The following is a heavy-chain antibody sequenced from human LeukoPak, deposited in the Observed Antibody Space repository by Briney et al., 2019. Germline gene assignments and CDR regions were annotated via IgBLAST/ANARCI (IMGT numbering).Heavy chain of an antibody. V-gene: IGHV3-9*01. D-gene: IGHD3-10*01. CDR3: AKDTDYYGSGRECSYFDY. J-gene: IGHJ4*02. CDR1: GFTFDDYA. CDR2: ISWNSGSI. Sequence: GGSLRLSCAASGFTFDDYAMHWVRQAPGKGLEWVSGISWNSGSIGYADSVKGRFTISRDNAKNSLYLQMNSLRAEDTALYYCAKDTDYYGSGRECSYFDYWGQGTLVTVSS.